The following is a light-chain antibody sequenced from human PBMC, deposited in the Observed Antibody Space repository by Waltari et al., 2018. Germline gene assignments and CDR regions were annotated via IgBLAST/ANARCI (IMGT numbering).Light chain of an antibody. CDR2: WAS. J-gene: IGKJ1*01. V-gene: IGKV4-1*01. Sequence: FVMTQSPDSLTVSLGKTATVNCNSNQTLLAYYNNKNYLAWYQQKPRQPPKLLIYWASTRESGVPDRFSGSGSGTDFTLTINGLQAEDVAVYYCQQYYSSPGTFGQGTRVEIK. CDR3: QQYYSSPGT. CDR1: QTLLAYYNNKNY.